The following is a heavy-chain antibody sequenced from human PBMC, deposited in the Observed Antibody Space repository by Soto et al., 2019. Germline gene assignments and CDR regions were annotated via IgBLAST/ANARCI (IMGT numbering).Heavy chain of an antibody. J-gene: IGHJ6*03. D-gene: IGHD6-13*01. CDR2: VYYSGNT. CDR3: ARKGAAASYAHYYMDV. CDR1: GGSISPFY. Sequence: SETLSLTCTVSGGSISPFYWSWIRQPPGKGLEWIGYVYYSGNTNYNPSLESRVTISVDTSRNRFSLNLTSATAADTAVYYCARKGAAASYAHYYMDVWGRGTAVTVSS. V-gene: IGHV4-59*01.